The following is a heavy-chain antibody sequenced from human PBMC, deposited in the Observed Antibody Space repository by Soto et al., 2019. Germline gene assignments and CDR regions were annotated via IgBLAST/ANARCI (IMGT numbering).Heavy chain of an antibody. CDR1: GGSISSGDYY. CDR3: ARDSRPGHYYGMDV. V-gene: IGHV4-30-4*01. D-gene: IGHD3-10*01. J-gene: IGHJ6*02. Sequence: SETLSLTCTVSGGSISSGDYYWSWIRQPPGKGLEWIGYIYYSGSTYYNPSLKSRVTISVDTSKNQFSLKLSSVTAADTAVYYCARDSRPGHYYGMDVWGQGTTVTVSS. CDR2: IYYSGST.